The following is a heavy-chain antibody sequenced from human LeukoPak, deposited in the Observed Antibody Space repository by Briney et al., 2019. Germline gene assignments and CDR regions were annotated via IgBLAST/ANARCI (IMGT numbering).Heavy chain of an antibody. Sequence: PSETLSLICTVSGGSISTSSYYWGWVRQPPGKGLEWIGNIFYSGSTYYSPSLKSRVTISLDTSKNQFSLKLSSVTAADTAVYYCARVRRQSRWPNYYDSSGAAPFDYWGQGTLVTVSS. J-gene: IGHJ4*02. CDR2: IFYSGST. V-gene: IGHV4-39*07. CDR1: GGSISTSSYY. D-gene: IGHD3-22*01. CDR3: ARVRRQSRWPNYYDSSGAAPFDY.